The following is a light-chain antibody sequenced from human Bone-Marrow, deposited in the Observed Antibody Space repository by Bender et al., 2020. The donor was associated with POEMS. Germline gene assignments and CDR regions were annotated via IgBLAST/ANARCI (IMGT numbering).Light chain of an antibody. CDR2: DDS. V-gene: IGLV3-21*02. J-gene: IGLJ2*01. CDR1: NIGRKS. CDR3: QVWDSSSDHLVV. Sequence: SYVVTQPPSVSVAPGQTVRIACGGENIGRKSVHWYQQKPGQVPVLVVFDDSDRPSEIPERFSGSNSGNTATLIISRVEAGDEADYYCQVWDSSSDHLVVFGGGTKLTVL.